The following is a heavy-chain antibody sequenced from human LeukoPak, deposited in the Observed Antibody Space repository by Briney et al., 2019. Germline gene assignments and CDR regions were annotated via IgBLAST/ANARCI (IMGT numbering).Heavy chain of an antibody. V-gene: IGHV3-23*01. CDR1: GLSFSSSS. Sequence: PGGSLRLSCVVSGLSFSSSSMTWVRQAPGKGLEWVSGISASGRDTCFPDSAKGRFTISRHNSKNTLFLQINSLRVEHTAIYYCAKDAAGPEYWGQGTLVTVSS. CDR3: AKDAAGPEY. J-gene: IGHJ4*02. CDR2: ISASGRDT. D-gene: IGHD6-13*01.